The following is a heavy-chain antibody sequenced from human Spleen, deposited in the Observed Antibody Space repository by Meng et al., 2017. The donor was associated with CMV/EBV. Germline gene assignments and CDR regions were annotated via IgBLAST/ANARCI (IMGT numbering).Heavy chain of an antibody. CDR1: GGSIISSSSYY. J-gene: IGHJ4*02. D-gene: IGHD2/OR15-2a*01. Sequence: SETLSLTCTVSGGSIISSSSYYWGWIRQPPGKGLEWIGGIYYSGSTYHNPSLKSRVTISGDTSKNQFSLKLNSVTAADTAVYYCARVTRNWADDYWGQGTLVTVSS. V-gene: IGHV4-39*07. CDR3: ARVTRNWADDY. CDR2: IYYSGST.